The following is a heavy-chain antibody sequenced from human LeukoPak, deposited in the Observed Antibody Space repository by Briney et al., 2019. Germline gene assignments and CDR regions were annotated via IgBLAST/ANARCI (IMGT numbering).Heavy chain of an antibody. CDR1: GYTFTGYY. CDR2: IKSNSIGT. V-gene: IGHV1-2*02. D-gene: IGHD1-26*01. J-gene: IGHJ4*02. Sequence: SVKVSCNASGYTFTGYYMHWVRQACGQGLEYMRWIKSNSIGTHYAQNFEGRVTMTRHTSISTAYMELSKLRSDDTAVYYCARMSEWELPSHLDYWGKESLVSVS. CDR3: ARMSEWELPSHLDY.